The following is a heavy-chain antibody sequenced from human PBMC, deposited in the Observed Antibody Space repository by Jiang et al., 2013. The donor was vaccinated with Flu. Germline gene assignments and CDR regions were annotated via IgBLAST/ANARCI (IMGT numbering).Heavy chain of an antibody. CDR1: GGSISSGGYY. CDR2: IYYSGST. V-gene: IGHV4-31*01. J-gene: IGHJ5*02. D-gene: IGHD4-17*01. Sequence: GLVKPSQTLSLTCTVSGGSISSGGYYWSWIRQHPGKGLEWIGYIYYSGSTYYNPSLKSLVTISVDTSKNQFSLKLSSVTAADTAVYYCARGYGDYGEDWFDPWGQGTLVTVSS. CDR3: ARGYGDYGEDWFDP.